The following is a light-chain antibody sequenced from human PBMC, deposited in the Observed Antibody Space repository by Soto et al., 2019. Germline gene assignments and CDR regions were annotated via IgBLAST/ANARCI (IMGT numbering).Light chain of an antibody. CDR3: RSYDSSLSGWV. CDR1: SSNIGAGYD. Sequence: QSVLTQPPSVSGAPGQRVTISCTGSSSNIGAGYDVHWYQQLPGTAPKLLIYGNSNRPSGVPYRFSGSKSGTSASLAITGLQAEDEADYYCRSYDSSLSGWVFGGGTKVTVL. V-gene: IGLV1-40*01. CDR2: GNS. J-gene: IGLJ3*02.